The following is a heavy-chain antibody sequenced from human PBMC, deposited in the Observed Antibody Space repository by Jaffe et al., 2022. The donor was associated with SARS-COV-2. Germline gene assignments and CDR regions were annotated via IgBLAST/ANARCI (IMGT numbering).Heavy chain of an antibody. D-gene: IGHD3-10*01. J-gene: IGHJ4*02. Sequence: QLQLQESGPGLVKPSETLSLTCTVSGGSISSSSYYWGWIRQPPGKGLEWIGSIYYSGSTYYNPSLKSRVTISVDTSKNQFSLKLSSVTAADTAVYYCARPSYGSGYFDYWGQGTLVTVSS. CDR1: GGSISSSSYY. CDR3: ARPSYGSGYFDY. V-gene: IGHV4-39*01. CDR2: IYYSGST.